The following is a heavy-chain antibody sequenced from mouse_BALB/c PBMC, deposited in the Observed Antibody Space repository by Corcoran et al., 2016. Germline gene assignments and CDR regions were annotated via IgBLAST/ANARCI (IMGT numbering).Heavy chain of an antibody. J-gene: IGHJ4*01. D-gene: IGHD2-4*01. V-gene: IGHV1S136*01. Sequence: EVQLQQSGPALVKPGASVKMSCKASGYTFTSYVMHWVKQKPGQGLEWIGYINPYNDGTKYNEKFKGKATLTSDKSSSTAYMELSSLTSEDSAVYYCARYSMIKDYAMDYWGQGTSVTVSS. CDR2: INPYNDGT. CDR1: GYTFTSYV. CDR3: ARYSMIKDYAMDY.